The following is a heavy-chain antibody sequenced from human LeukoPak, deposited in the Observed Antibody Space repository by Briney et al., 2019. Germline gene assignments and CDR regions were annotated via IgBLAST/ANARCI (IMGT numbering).Heavy chain of an antibody. CDR1: GFTFSSYA. D-gene: IGHD3-22*01. V-gene: IGHV3-23*01. J-gene: IGHJ5*02. Sequence: PGGSLRLSCAASGFTFSSYAMSWVRQAPGKGLEWVSAISGSGGSTYYADSVKGRFTISRDNSKNTLYLQMSSLRAEDTAVYYCAKIWRAGITMIVVALDPWGQGTLVTVSS. CDR3: AKIWRAGITMIVVALDP. CDR2: ISGSGGST.